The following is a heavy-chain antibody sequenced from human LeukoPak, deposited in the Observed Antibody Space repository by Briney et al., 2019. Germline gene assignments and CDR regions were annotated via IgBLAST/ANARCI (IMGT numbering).Heavy chain of an antibody. V-gene: IGHV1-18*01. CDR2: ISGYNGNT. J-gene: IGHJ6*02. CDR3: ARAYSYGSDYYYGMDV. D-gene: IGHD5-18*01. CDR1: GYTFTSYG. Sequence: GASVKVSCKASGYTFTSYGISWVRQAPGQGLEWMGWISGYNGNTKYAHKVQGRVTMTTDTSTGTAYMELRSLRSDDTAVYYWARAYSYGSDYYYGMDVWGQGTTVTVSS.